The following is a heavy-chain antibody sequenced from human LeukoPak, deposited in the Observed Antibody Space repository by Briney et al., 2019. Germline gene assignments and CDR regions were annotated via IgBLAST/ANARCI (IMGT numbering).Heavy chain of an antibody. V-gene: IGHV3-30*18. J-gene: IGHJ4*02. CDR1: GFTFSRND. Sequence: GGSLRLSCVASGFTFSRNDMHWVRQAPGEGLEWLAHISYHGRDQDYADSVKGRFTISRDNSKNTLYLQMNSLRPEDTAVYYCANRKYFDYRGQGTLVTVSS. CDR2: ISYHGRDQ. CDR3: ANRKYFDY.